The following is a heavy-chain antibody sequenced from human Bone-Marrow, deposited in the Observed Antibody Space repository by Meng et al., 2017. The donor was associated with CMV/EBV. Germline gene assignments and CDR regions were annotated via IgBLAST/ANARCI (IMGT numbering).Heavy chain of an antibody. Sequence: GSLRLSCTVSGGSISSYYWSWIRQPPGKGLEWIGYIYYSGSTNYNPSLKSRVTISVDTSKNQFSLKLSSVTAADTAVYYCAREGLGSSAFDIWGQGIMVTGSS. J-gene: IGHJ3*02. D-gene: IGHD3-10*01. V-gene: IGHV4-59*01. CDR3: AREGLGSSAFDI. CDR2: IYYSGST. CDR1: GGSISSYY.